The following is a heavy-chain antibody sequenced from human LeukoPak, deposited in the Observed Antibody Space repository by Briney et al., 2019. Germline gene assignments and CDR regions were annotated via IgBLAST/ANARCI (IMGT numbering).Heavy chain of an antibody. Sequence: PGGSLRLSCAASGFTFSSYSMNWVRQAPGKGLEWVSSISSSSSYIYYADSVKGRFTISRDNAKNSLYLQMNSLRAEDTAVYYCARASRAYSSGWYPFDYWGQGTLVTVSS. CDR2: ISSSSSYI. CDR1: GFTFSSYS. CDR3: ARASRAYSSGWYPFDY. J-gene: IGHJ4*02. V-gene: IGHV3-21*01. D-gene: IGHD6-19*01.